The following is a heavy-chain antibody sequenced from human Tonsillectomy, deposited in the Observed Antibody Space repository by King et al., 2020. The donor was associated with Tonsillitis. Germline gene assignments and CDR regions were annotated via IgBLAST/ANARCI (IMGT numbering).Heavy chain of an antibody. D-gene: IGHD3-22*01. Sequence: QLVQSGGGVVQPGRSQRLSCAASGFTFSNYGMHWVRQAPGKGLEWVAVISYEGSNKYYADSVKGRFTISRDNSKNTLFLQMNILRAADTAVYYCAKDGDMYYYDRIGYYSKGDAFDIWGQGTMVPVSS. CDR3: AKDGDMYYYDRIGYYSKGDAFDI. CDR2: ISYEGSNK. V-gene: IGHV3-30*18. CDR1: GFTFSNYG. J-gene: IGHJ3*02.